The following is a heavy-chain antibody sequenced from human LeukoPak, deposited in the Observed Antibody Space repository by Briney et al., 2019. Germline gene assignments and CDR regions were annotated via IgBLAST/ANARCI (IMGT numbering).Heavy chain of an antibody. D-gene: IGHD1-20*01. V-gene: IGHV3-20*04. Sequence: GGSLRLSCAASGFTFSSYAMNWVRQAPGKGLEWVSGINWNGGSTGYADSVKGRFTISRDNAKNSLYLQMNSLRAEDTALYYCARDENNWNPSAFDIWGQGTMVTVSS. CDR1: GFTFSSYA. J-gene: IGHJ3*02. CDR3: ARDENNWNPSAFDI. CDR2: INWNGGST.